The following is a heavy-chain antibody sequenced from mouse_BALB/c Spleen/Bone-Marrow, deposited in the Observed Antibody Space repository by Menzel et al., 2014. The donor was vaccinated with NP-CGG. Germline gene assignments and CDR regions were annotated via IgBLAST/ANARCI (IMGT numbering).Heavy chain of an antibody. CDR1: SYTFTSYW. J-gene: IGHJ4*01. D-gene: IGHD2-1*01. V-gene: IGHV1-87*01. CDR2: IYPGDGDT. CDR3: ARRGNYGNAMDY. Sequence: QVQLQQSGAELARPGASVKLSCKASSYTFTSYWMQWVKQRPGQGLEWIGAIYPGDGDTRYTQKFKGKATLTADKSSSTAYMQLSSLASEDSAVYYCARRGNYGNAMDYWGQGTSVTVSS.